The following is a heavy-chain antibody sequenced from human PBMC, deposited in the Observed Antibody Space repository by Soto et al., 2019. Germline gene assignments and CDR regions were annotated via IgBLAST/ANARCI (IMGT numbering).Heavy chain of an antibody. J-gene: IGHJ6*02. Sequence: QVQLVQSGAEVKKPGSSVKVSCKASGGTFSSYAISWVRQAPGQGLEWMGGIIPIFGTANYAQKFQGRVTITADESTSTAYRGLSSLRSEDTAVYYCARGPVPRNYYYYGMDVWGQGTTVTVSS. CDR2: IIPIFGTA. CDR1: GGTFSSYA. D-gene: IGHD6-19*01. CDR3: ARGPVPRNYYYYGMDV. V-gene: IGHV1-69*12.